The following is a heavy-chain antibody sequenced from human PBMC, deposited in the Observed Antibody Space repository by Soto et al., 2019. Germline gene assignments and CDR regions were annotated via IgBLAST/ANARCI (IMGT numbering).Heavy chain of an antibody. CDR3: AKESGSPAGTVEY. D-gene: IGHD1-26*01. CDR2: IYATGKT. Sequence: PSETLSLTCSVSGAPISNTYWSWIRQPAEKGLEWIGRIYATGKTNYNPSLKSRVTMSVDTSKNQFSLNLNSMTAADTAVYYCAKESGSPAGTVEYWGQGTLVTVSS. J-gene: IGHJ4*02. CDR1: GAPISNTY. V-gene: IGHV4-4*07.